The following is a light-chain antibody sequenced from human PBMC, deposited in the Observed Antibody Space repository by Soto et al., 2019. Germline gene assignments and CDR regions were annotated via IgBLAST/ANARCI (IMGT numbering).Light chain of an antibody. CDR1: QSVSSN. CDR2: GAS. J-gene: IGKJ1*01. CDR3: HQYDINST. Sequence: EIVMTQSPATLSVSPGERATLSCRASQSVSSNLAWYQQKPGQAPRLLIYGASTRATGIPARFSGSGSGSEFTLTISSLHPDDSATYYCHQYDINSTFGQGTKVDIK. V-gene: IGKV3-15*01.